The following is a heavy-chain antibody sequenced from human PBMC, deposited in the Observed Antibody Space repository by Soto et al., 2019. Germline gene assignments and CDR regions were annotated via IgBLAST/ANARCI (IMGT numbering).Heavy chain of an antibody. CDR2: IWYDGSNK. Sequence: QVQLVESGGGVVQPGRSLRLSCAASGFTFSSYGMHWVRQAPGKGLEWVAVIWYDGSNKYYADSVKGRFTISRDNSKNTLYLQMNSLRAEDTAVYYCARALHFDIFGPIDYWGQGTLVTVSS. CDR3: ARALHFDIFGPIDY. J-gene: IGHJ4*02. D-gene: IGHD3-3*01. CDR1: GFTFSSYG. V-gene: IGHV3-33*01.